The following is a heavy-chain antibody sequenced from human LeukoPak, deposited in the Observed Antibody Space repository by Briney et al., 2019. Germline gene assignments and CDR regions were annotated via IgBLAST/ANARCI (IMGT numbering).Heavy chain of an antibody. J-gene: IGHJ4*02. Sequence: SETLSLTCTVSGYSISSGYYWGWIRQPPGKGLEWIGSIYHSGSTYYNPSLKSRVTISVDTSKNQFSLKLSSVTAADTAVYYCARDVDYYGSGSYGGDFDYWGQGTLVTVSS. CDR2: IYHSGST. D-gene: IGHD3-10*01. V-gene: IGHV4-38-2*02. CDR3: ARDVDYYGSGSYGGDFDY. CDR1: GYSISSGYY.